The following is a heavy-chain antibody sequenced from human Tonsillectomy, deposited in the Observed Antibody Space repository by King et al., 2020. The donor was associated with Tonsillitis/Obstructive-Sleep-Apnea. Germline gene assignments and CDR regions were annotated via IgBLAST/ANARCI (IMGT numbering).Heavy chain of an antibody. D-gene: IGHD1-14*01. Sequence: VQLQESGPGLVKPSETLSLTCTVSGGSISSYYWSWIRQPPGKELEWIGYIDYSGSTNHNPSLKSRVTISVDTSKNQFSLKLSSVTAADTAVYYCAREEPGMDAFDIWGQGTMVTVSS. J-gene: IGHJ3*02. CDR1: GGSISSYY. CDR3: AREEPGMDAFDI. CDR2: IDYSGST. V-gene: IGHV4-59*01.